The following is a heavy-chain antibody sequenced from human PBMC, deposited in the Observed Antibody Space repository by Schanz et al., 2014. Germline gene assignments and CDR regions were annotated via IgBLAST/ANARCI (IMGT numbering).Heavy chain of an antibody. CDR2: MYINSGST. Sequence: EVQLVESGGGLIQPGGSLRLSCAVSGFTVNTNYMSWVRQAPGKGLEWISSMYINSGSTQYADSVKGRFIISRDSSKNTLFLQMNSLRAEDTAVYFCAREKRRTEVVLDHWGQGTLVTVS. CDR3: AREKRRTEVVLDH. J-gene: IGHJ4*02. CDR1: GFTVNTNY. V-gene: IGHV3-53*01.